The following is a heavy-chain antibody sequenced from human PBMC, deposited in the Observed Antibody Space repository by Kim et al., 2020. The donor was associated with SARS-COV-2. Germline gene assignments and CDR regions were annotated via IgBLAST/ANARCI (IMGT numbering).Heavy chain of an antibody. Sequence: SETLSLTCTVSGGSISSSSYYWGWIRQPPGKGLEWIGSIYYSGSTYYNPSLKSRVTISVDTSKNQFSLKLSSVTAADTAVYYCARTQNCSGGRCYSTFRYYYYYGMDVWGQGTTVTVSS. J-gene: IGHJ6*02. V-gene: IGHV4-39*07. D-gene: IGHD2-15*01. CDR2: IYYSGST. CDR1: GGSISSSSYY. CDR3: ARTQNCSGGRCYSTFRYYYYYGMDV.